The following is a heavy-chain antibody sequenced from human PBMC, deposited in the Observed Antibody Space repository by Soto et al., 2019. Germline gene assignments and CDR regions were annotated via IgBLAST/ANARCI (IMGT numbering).Heavy chain of an antibody. J-gene: IGHJ4*02. CDR1: GFTFSSYG. V-gene: IGHV3-33*01. D-gene: IGHD6-6*01. Sequence: ESGGGVVQPGRSLRLSCAASGFTFSSYGMHWVRQAPGKGLEWVAVIWYDGSNKYYADSVKGRFTISRDNSKNTLYLQMNSLRAEDTAVYYCAREMGSSYYFDYWGQGTLVTVSS. CDR3: AREMGSSYYFDY. CDR2: IWYDGSNK.